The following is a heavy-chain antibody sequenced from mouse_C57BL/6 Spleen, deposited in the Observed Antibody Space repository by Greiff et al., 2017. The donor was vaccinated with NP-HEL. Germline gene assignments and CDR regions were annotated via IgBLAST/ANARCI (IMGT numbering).Heavy chain of an antibody. J-gene: IGHJ2*01. CDR2: INPSNGGT. CDR3: ARRHDYGGYYFDY. Sequence: QVHVKQPGTELVKPGASVKLSCKASGYTFTSYWMHWVKQRPGQGLEWIGNINPSNGGTNYNEKFKSKATLTVDKSSSTAYMQLSSLTSEDSAVYYCARRHDYGGYYFDYWGQGTTLTVSS. CDR1: GYTFTSYW. D-gene: IGHD2-4*01. V-gene: IGHV1-53*01.